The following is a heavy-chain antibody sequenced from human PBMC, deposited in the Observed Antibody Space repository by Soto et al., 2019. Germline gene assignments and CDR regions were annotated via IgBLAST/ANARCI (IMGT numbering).Heavy chain of an antibody. CDR2: INPGGGST. D-gene: IGHD5-18*01. Sequence: VKVSCKASGYTFTSHFMHWVRQAPGQGLEWVGVINPGGGSTSYAQKFQGRLTMTRDTSTSTVYMELSSLRSDDTAVYYCARDSDTFMDRPIEYFFDYWGRRAFVIVSS. CDR3: ARDSDTFMDRPIEYFFDY. J-gene: IGHJ4*02. V-gene: IGHV1-46*01. CDR1: GYTFTSHF.